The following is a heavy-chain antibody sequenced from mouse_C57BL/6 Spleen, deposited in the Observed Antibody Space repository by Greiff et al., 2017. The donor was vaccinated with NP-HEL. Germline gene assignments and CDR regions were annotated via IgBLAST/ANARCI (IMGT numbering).Heavy chain of an antibody. CDR2: IWRGGST. CDR1: GFSLTSYC. Sequence: VQLKQSGPGLVQPSQSLSITCTVSGFSLTSYCVHWVRQSPGTGLEWLGVIWRGGSTDYNAAFMSRLSITKDNSKSQVFFKMNSLQADDTAIYYCAKTHYSNRYYFDYWGKGTTLTVSS. D-gene: IGHD2-5*01. V-gene: IGHV2-5*01. J-gene: IGHJ2*01. CDR3: AKTHYSNRYYFDY.